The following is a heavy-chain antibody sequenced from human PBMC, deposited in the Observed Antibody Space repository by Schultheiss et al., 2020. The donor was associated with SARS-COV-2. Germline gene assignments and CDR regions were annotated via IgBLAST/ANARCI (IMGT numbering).Heavy chain of an antibody. J-gene: IGHJ4*02. Sequence: GGSLRLSCAASGFTFSSSWMHWVRQVPGKGPEWVGRIRNKANSYTTEYAASVKGRFTISRDDSKNSVYLQMNSLQTEDTAVYYCARDVQMATLNWGQGALVTVSS. CDR3: ARDVQMATLN. V-gene: IGHV3-72*01. D-gene: IGHD5-24*01. CDR1: GFTFSSSW. CDR2: IRNKANSYTT.